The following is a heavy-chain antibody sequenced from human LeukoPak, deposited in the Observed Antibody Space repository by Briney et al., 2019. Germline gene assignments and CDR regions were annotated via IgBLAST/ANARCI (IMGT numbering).Heavy chain of an antibody. V-gene: IGHV3-33*01. D-gene: IGHD6-13*01. CDR3: ARGPYSSTWYYFEY. Sequence: GKSLRLSCAASGFIFTSHGMHWVRQAPGKGLEWVAVIWFDGSNQLYADSVKGRFTISRDNSKNTLYLQMNSLRAEDTAVYYCARGPYSSTWYYFEYWGQGTLVTVSS. CDR1: GFIFTSHG. J-gene: IGHJ4*02. CDR2: IWFDGSNQ.